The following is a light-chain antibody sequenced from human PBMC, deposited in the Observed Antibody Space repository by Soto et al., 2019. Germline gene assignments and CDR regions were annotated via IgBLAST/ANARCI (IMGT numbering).Light chain of an antibody. CDR1: QSVGNNY. CDR2: HAS. Sequence: DIVLTQSPGTLSLSPGKRATLSCWASQSVGNNYLAWYQQKPGQAPRLLIYHASSRATGIPDRFSGSGSGTDFTLTISRLEPEDFAVYYCQQYGWSPLITFGQGTRLE. CDR3: QQYGWSPLIT. V-gene: IGKV3-20*01. J-gene: IGKJ5*01.